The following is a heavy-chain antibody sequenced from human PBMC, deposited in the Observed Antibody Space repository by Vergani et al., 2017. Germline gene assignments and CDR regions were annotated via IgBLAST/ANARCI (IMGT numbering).Heavy chain of an antibody. CDR3: ARASGYEGFYYNGLDV. CDR2: ISYSGST. Sequence: QVQLQESGPGLVKPSQTLSLTCTVSGGSISSGGYYWSWIRRHPGKGLEWIGSISYSGSTYYNPSLKSRITISVDTSKNQFSLNLSSVTAADTAVYYCARASGYEGFYYNGLDVWGQGTTVTVSS. D-gene: IGHD5-12*01. V-gene: IGHV4-31*03. CDR1: GGSISSGGYY. J-gene: IGHJ6*02.